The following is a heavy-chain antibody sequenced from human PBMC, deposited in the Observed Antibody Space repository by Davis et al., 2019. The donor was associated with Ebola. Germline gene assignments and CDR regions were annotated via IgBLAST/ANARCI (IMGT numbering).Heavy chain of an antibody. V-gene: IGHV1-2*02. CDR3: ARVQRSTRGGWFDP. CDR1: GYTFTDYY. J-gene: IGHJ5*02. D-gene: IGHD2-2*01. Sequence: ASVKVSCKASGYTFTDYYMQWVRQAPGQGLEWMGWINPNSGVTHSAQKFQGRVTMTRDTSISTAYMELSRLRSDDTAVYYCARVQRSTRGGWFDPWGQGTLVTVSS. CDR2: INPNSGVT.